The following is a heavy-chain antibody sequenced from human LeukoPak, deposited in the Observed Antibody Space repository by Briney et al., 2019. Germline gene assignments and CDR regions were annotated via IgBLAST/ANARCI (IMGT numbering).Heavy chain of an antibody. Sequence: SETLSLTCTVSGGSISGYYWSWIRQPPGKGLEWIGYIYYSGSTNYNPSLKSRVTISVDTSKNQFSLKLSSVTAADTAVYYCARTVTTERLDYYYYYMDVWGKGTTVTVSS. CDR1: GGSISGYY. V-gene: IGHV4-59*01. D-gene: IGHD4-17*01. CDR3: ARTVTTERLDYYYYYMDV. J-gene: IGHJ6*03. CDR2: IYYSGST.